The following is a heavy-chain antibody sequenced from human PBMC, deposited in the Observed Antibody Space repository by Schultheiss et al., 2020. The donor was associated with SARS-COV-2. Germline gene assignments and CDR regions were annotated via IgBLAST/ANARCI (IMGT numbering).Heavy chain of an antibody. D-gene: IGHD1-26*01. Sequence: KISCKASGFTFTSSAMQWVRQARGQRLEWMGWIVVGSGHTNYAQKFQERVTITRDMSTSTAYMELSSLRSEDTAVYYCAADLGGATRWFDYWGQGTLVTVSS. CDR1: GFTFTSSA. J-gene: IGHJ4*02. CDR2: IVVGSGHT. V-gene: IGHV1-58*02. CDR3: AADLGGATRWFDY.